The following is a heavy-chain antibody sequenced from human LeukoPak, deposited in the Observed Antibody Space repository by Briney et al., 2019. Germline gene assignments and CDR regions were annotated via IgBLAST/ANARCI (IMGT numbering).Heavy chain of an antibody. CDR2: IYYSGST. Sequence: PSETLSLTCNVSGGSISSYYWSWIRQPPGKGLEWIGYIYYSGSTNYNPSLESRVTISVDTSKNYFSLKLNSVTAADTAVYYCARQDSSAYPADCWGQGTLVTVSS. CDR3: ARQDSSAYPADC. CDR1: GGSISSYY. V-gene: IGHV4-59*08. J-gene: IGHJ4*02. D-gene: IGHD3-22*01.